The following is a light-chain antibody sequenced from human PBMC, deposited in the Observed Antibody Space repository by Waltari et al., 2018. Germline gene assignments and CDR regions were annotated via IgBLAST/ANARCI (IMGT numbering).Light chain of an antibody. Sequence: QSALTQPASVSGSPGQSITISCTGTSGDFGGYDYVPWYQQHPGKAPKLVIYEVTNRPSGISDRFSGSKSGTTASLSISGLQAEDEADYFCSSWTTSDTRKVIFGGGTKLTVL. CDR3: SSWTTSDTRKVI. CDR1: SGDFGGYDY. V-gene: IGLV2-14*03. J-gene: IGLJ2*01. CDR2: EVT.